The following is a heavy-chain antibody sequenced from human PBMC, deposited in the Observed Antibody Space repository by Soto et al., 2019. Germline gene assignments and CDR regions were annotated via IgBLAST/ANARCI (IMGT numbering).Heavy chain of an antibody. Sequence: ASVKVSCKASGYTFTSYAMHWVRQAPGQRLEWMGWINAGNGNTKYSQKFQGRVTITSDTSASTAYMELSSLRSEDTAVYYCARTIADGSGWLQVPDYWGQGTLVTVS. CDR1: GYTFTSYA. CDR2: INAGNGNT. V-gene: IGHV1-3*01. CDR3: ARTIADGSGWLQVPDY. D-gene: IGHD6-19*01. J-gene: IGHJ4*02.